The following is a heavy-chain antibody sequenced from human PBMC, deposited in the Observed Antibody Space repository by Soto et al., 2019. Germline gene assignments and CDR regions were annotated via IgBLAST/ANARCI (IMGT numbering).Heavy chain of an antibody. CDR3: ARTYYYDSSGYYPFDY. Sequence: ASVKVSCKASGGTFSSYAISWVRQAPGQGLEWMGGIIPIFGTANYAQKFQGRVTITADKSTSTAYMELSSLRSEGTAVYYCARTYYYDSSGYYPFDYWGQGTLVTVSS. CDR1: GGTFSSYA. J-gene: IGHJ4*02. V-gene: IGHV1-69*06. D-gene: IGHD3-22*01. CDR2: IIPIFGTA.